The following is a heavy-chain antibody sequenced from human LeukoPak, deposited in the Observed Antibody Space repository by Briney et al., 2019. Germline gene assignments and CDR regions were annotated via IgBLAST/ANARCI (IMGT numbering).Heavy chain of an antibody. CDR2: IYYSGST. D-gene: IGHD2-15*01. J-gene: IGHJ5*02. CDR1: GGSISSGGYY. Sequence: ASQTLSLTCTVSGGSISSGGYYWSWIRQHPGKGLEWIAYIYYSGSTYYNPSLKSRVTISVDTSKNQFSLKLSAVTAADTAVYYCAIERSRVAAGLDPWGQGTLVTVSS. V-gene: IGHV4-31*03. CDR3: AIERSRVAAGLDP.